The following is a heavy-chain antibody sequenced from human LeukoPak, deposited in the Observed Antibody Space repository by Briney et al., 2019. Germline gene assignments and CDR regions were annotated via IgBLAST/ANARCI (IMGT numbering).Heavy chain of an antibody. V-gene: IGHV3-23*01. CDR1: GFTFSIYA. CDR3: TREVWGSFGY. J-gene: IGHJ4*02. Sequence: GGSLRLSCAASGFTFSIYAMTWVRQAPGKGLEWVSAISPSAGNTYYADSVKGRFTISRDNSKNTLYLQMNSLRAEDTAVYYCTREVWGSFGYWGQGALVTVSS. CDR2: ISPSAGNT. D-gene: IGHD3-16*01.